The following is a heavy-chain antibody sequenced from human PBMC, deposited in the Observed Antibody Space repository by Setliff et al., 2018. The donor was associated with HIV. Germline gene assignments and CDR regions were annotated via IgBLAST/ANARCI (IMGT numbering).Heavy chain of an antibody. CDR2: IYSSGRT. CDR3: ARDEVRYYSGSESVRAGMDV. CDR1: GGSITSSGYN. V-gene: IGHV4-31*03. J-gene: IGHJ6*02. Sequence: SETLSLTCIVSGGSITSSGYNWNWMRQHPGKGLEWIGYIYSSGRTSYNPSLQSRVSISIDTSKNQFSLKLDSVIAADTAVYYCARDEVRYYSGSESVRAGMDVWGQGTAVTVSS. D-gene: IGHD3-10*01.